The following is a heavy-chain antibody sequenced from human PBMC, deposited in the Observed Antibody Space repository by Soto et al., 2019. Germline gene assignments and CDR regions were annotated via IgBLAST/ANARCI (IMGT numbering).Heavy chain of an antibody. CDR2: IIPVFGTT. D-gene: IGHD2-15*01. CDR3: GRYCSGGSYHTLDYYGMDV. Sequence: GASVKVSCKASGGTFRNYGIGWVRQAPGQGLEWMGGIIPVFGTTNYAQKFQDRVTITADESTSTAYIEVSSLRSEDTAMFYCGRYCSGGSYHTLDYYGMDVWGQGTTVTVSS. CDR1: GGTFRNYG. J-gene: IGHJ6*02. V-gene: IGHV1-69*13.